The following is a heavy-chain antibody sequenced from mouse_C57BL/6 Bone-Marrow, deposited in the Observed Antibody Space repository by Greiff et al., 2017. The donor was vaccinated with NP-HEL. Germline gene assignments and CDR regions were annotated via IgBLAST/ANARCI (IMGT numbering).Heavy chain of an antibody. J-gene: IGHJ3*01. CDR2: IDPSDSYT. CDR1: GYTFTSYW. V-gene: IGHV1-50*01. D-gene: IGHD1-1*01. CDR3: AGIYYYGSSSFAY. Sequence: QVQLQQSGAELVKPGASVKLSCKASGYTFTSYWMQWVKQRPGQGLEWIGEIDPSDSYTNYNQKFKGKATLTVDTSSSTAYMQLSSLTSEDSAVYYCAGIYYYGSSSFAYWGQGTLVTVSA.